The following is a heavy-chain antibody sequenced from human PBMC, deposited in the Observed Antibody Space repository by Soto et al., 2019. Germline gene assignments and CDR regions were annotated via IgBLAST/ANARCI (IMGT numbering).Heavy chain of an antibody. V-gene: IGHV3-23*01. D-gene: IGHD2-15*01. CDR3: VKGVVAAATNRPSDY. J-gene: IGHJ4*02. CDR2: ISVSGDIT. CDR1: GFTFSSYA. Sequence: EVQLLESGGGLEQPGGSLRLSCAASGFTFSSYAMSWVRQAPGKGLEWVSIISVSGDITYYADSVKGRFTISRDNSKNTLYMQIKSLRAENTALYYTVKGVVAAATNRPSDYWGRGTLVTVSS.